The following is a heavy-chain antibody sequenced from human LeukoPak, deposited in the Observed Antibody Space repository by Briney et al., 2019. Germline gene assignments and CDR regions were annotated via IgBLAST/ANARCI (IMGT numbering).Heavy chain of an antibody. CDR2: VKGNTDGGTT. Sequence: PGGSLRLSCAASEFTFNNAWMSWVRQAPGKGLECVGRVKGNTDGGTTDYAAPVKGRFTISRDDSKNMVYLQMNSLRTDDTAVYYCTAGTGHSDHDYWGQGTLVTVSS. D-gene: IGHD5-12*01. CDR1: EFTFNNAW. V-gene: IGHV3-15*01. CDR3: TAGTGHSDHDY. J-gene: IGHJ4*02.